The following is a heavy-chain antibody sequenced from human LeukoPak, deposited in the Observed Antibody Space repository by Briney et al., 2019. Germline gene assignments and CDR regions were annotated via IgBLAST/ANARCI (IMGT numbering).Heavy chain of an antibody. CDR1: GGSISSGDYY. CDR2: IYYSGST. V-gene: IGHV4-30-4*08. Sequence: NSSETLSLTCTVSGGSISSGDYYWSWIRQPPGKGLEWIGYIYYSGSTYYNPSLKSRVTISVDTSKNQFSLKLSSVTAADTAVYYCARVRVGGSYYEKWHAFVIWGQGTMVTVSS. D-gene: IGHD1-26*01. CDR3: ARVRVGGSYYEKWHAFVI. J-gene: IGHJ3*02.